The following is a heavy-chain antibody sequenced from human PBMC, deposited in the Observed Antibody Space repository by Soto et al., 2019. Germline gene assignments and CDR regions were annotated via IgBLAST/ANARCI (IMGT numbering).Heavy chain of an antibody. CDR3: ARHTAYDSVWGKSDGSDY. V-gene: IGHV4-39*01. CDR1: GVSISSNGYY. Sequence: SETLSLTCTVSGVSISSNGYYWDWSLQPPGKGLEWIGSMYYSGATYHNPSLQSRVTISVDTSKNQFSLHLSSVTAADTAVYYCARHTAYDSVWGKSDGSDYWGQGTLVTVS. CDR2: MYYSGAT. J-gene: IGHJ4*02. D-gene: IGHD3-16*01.